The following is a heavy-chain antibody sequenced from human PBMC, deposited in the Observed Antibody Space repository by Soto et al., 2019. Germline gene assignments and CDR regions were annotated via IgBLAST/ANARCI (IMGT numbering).Heavy chain of an antibody. CDR2: INHSGST. CDR1: GGSFSGYY. Sequence: SETLSLTCAVYGGSFSGYYWSWIRQSPGKGLEWIGEINHSGSTNYNPSLKSRVTISVDTSKNQFSLRLRSVTAADTAVYFCARSTGYGDSYFDYSGQGALVTVSS. D-gene: IGHD4-17*01. J-gene: IGHJ4*02. V-gene: IGHV4-34*01. CDR3: ARSTGYGDSYFDY.